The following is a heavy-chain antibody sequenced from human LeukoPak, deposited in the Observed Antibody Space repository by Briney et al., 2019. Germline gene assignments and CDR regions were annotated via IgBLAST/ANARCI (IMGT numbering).Heavy chain of an antibody. CDR3: AELGITMIGGV. CDR2: IFPSGGEI. V-gene: IGHV3-23*01. Sequence: PGGSLRLSCEASGFTFSTFAMIWVRQPPGKGLERVSSIFPSGGEIHYADSVRGRFTISRDNSKSTLSLQMNSLRAEDTAVYYCAELGITMIGGVWGKGTTVTISS. J-gene: IGHJ6*04. CDR1: GFTFSTFA. D-gene: IGHD3-10*02.